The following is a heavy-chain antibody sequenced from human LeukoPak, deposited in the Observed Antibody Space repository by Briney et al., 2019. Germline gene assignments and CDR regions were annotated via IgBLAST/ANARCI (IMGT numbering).Heavy chain of an antibody. Sequence: GGSLRLSCAASGFTFSSYAMHWVRQAPGKGLEWVAVISYDGSNKYYADSVKGRFTISRDNAKNSLYLQMNSLRAEDTAVYYCARDRIVVVPAAPPAYYYGMDVWGQGTTVTVSS. CDR2: ISYDGSNK. CDR1: GFTFSSYA. V-gene: IGHV3-30*04. J-gene: IGHJ6*02. CDR3: ARDRIVVVPAAPPAYYYGMDV. D-gene: IGHD2-2*01.